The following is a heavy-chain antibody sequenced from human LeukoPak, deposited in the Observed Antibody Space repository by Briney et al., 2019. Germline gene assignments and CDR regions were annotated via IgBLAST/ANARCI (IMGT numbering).Heavy chain of an antibody. CDR3: ARDGQEGGYPSNWFDP. CDR1: GYTFTSYY. V-gene: IGHV1-46*01. J-gene: IGHJ5*02. D-gene: IGHD2-15*01. Sequence: GASLKVSCKASGYTFTSYYMHWVRQAPGQGLEWIGIINPSGGSTSYAQKFQGRVTMTRDTSTSTVYMELSSLRSEDTAVYYCARDGQEGGYPSNWFDPWGQGTLVTVSS. CDR2: INPSGGST.